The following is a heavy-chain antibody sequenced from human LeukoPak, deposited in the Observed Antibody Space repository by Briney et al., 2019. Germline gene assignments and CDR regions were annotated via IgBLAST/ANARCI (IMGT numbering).Heavy chain of an antibody. J-gene: IGHJ4*02. Sequence: GGSLRLSCAASGFTVSSNYMSWVRQAPGKGLEWVSVIYSGGSTYYADSVKGRFTISRDNSKNTLYLQMNSLRAEDTAVYHCASASISLRSSSWYFDYWGQGTLVTVSS. CDR1: GFTVSSNY. CDR2: IYSGGST. CDR3: ASASISLRSSSWYFDY. D-gene: IGHD6-13*01. V-gene: IGHV3-53*01.